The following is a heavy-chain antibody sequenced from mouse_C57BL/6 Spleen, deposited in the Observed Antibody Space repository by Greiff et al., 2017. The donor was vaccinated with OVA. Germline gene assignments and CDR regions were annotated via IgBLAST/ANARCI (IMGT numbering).Heavy chain of an antibody. D-gene: IGHD2-1*01. J-gene: IGHJ2*01. Sequence: VQRVESGAELVKPGASVKLSCKASGYTFTEYTIHWVKQRSGQGLEWIGWFYPGSGSIKYNEKFKDKATLTADKSSSTVYMELSRLTSEDSAVYFCARHVRDYGNYEGYFDYWGQGTTLTVSS. CDR2: FYPGSGSI. CDR1: GYTFTEYT. V-gene: IGHV1-62-2*01. CDR3: ARHVRDYGNYEGYFDY.